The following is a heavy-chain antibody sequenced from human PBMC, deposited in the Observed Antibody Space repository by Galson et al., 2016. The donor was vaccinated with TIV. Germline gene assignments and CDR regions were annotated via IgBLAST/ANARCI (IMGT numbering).Heavy chain of an antibody. D-gene: IGHD1-1*01. J-gene: IGHJ4*02. CDR3: ARGNDPGATNSLDY. CDR1: GFTFSRFP. CDR2: SISRGDET. V-gene: IGHV3-23*01. Sequence: SLRLSCAASGFTFSRFPMSWVRQAPGKGLEWVSTSISRGDETFYADSVQGRFTISRDTSTSTVFLQMNGLRADDTAVYYCARGNDPGATNSLDYWGQGTLVTVSS.